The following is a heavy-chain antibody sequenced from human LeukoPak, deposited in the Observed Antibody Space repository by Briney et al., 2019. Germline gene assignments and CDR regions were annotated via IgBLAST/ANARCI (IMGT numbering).Heavy chain of an antibody. Sequence: GGSLRLSCVASGFTFSSYGMHWVRQAPGKGLEWVAIIWYDGTNKYYADSVKGRFTISRDSSKNTLYLQMNSLRAEDTAVYYCARAAYDNSGYLTLWGQGTLVTVSS. V-gene: IGHV3-33*01. J-gene: IGHJ4*02. CDR3: ARAAYDNSGYLTL. CDR2: IWYDGTNK. D-gene: IGHD3-22*01. CDR1: GFTFSSYG.